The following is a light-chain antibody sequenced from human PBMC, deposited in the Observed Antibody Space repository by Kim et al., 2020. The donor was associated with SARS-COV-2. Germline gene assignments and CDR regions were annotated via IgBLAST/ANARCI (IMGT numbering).Light chain of an antibody. V-gene: IGLV2-14*03. Sequence: GQSITISCTGTGSGVGGYTYVSLYHQHPGKTPKRMIYDVSNRPSGVSNRFSGSKSGDTASLTISGLQAEDEADYYCSSYTSSSTLVFGEGTKLTVL. CDR2: DVS. CDR1: GSGVGGYTY. J-gene: IGLJ3*02. CDR3: SSYTSSSTLV.